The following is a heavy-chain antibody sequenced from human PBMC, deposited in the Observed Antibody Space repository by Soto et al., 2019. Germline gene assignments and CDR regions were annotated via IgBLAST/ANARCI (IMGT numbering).Heavy chain of an antibody. V-gene: IGHV4-61*08. Sequence: SETPSLTCTVSGGSISSAGYYWSWIRQHPGKGLEWIGYIYYSGSTNYNPSLKSRVTISVDTSKNQFSLKLSSVTAADTAVYYCARGNYYDSSGYYPFDYWGQGTLVTVSS. CDR1: GGSISSAGYY. CDR3: ARGNYYDSSGYYPFDY. J-gene: IGHJ4*02. CDR2: IYYSGST. D-gene: IGHD3-22*01.